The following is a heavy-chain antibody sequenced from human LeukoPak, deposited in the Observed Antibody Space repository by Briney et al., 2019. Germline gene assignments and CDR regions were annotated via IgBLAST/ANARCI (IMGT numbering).Heavy chain of an antibody. V-gene: IGHV1-46*01. CDR1: GYTFTGYY. D-gene: IGHD1-26*01. J-gene: IGHJ3*02. Sequence: GASVKVSCKASGYTFTGYYMHWVRQAPGQGLEWMGIINPSGGSTSYAQKFQGRVTMTRDTSTSTVYMELSSLRSEDTAVYYCARELYSGSYRDAFDIWGQGTMVTVSS. CDR2: INPSGGST. CDR3: ARELYSGSYRDAFDI.